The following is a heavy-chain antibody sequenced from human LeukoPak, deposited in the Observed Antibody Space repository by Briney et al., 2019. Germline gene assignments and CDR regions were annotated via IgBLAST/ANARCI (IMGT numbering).Heavy chain of an antibody. CDR1: GLDVSGTY. Sequence: GSLRLSCVSSGLDVSGTYMSWIRQAPGKGLEWVSTAFVGGDTYYADSVEGRFTLSKDISTNTMYLQMDGLRPEDTAVYFCARDQLDHWGQGALVSVPP. V-gene: IGHV3-53*01. CDR3: ARDQLDH. CDR2: AFVGGDT. J-gene: IGHJ5*02.